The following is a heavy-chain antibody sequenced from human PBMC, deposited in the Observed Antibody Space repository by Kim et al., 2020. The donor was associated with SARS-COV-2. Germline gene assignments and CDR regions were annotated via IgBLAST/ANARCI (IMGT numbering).Heavy chain of an antibody. CDR2: ISSSSSYI. CDR1: GFTFSSYS. D-gene: IGHD6-13*01. Sequence: GGSLRLSCAASGFTFSSYSMNWVRQAPGKGLEWVSSISSSSSYIYYADSVKGRFTISRDNAKNSLYLQMNSLRAEDTAVYYCARGRYSSRAYYGMDVWGRGTTVTVSS. J-gene: IGHJ6*02. CDR3: ARGRYSSRAYYGMDV. V-gene: IGHV3-21*01.